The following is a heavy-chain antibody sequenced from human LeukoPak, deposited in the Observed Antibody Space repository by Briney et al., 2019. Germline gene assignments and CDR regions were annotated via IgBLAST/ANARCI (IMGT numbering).Heavy chain of an antibody. CDR2: VSASGYST. D-gene: IGHD4-17*01. J-gene: IGHJ3*02. CDR1: GFTFSSYA. V-gene: IGHV3-23*01. CDR3: AAYDYGDYLAFDI. Sequence: QTGGSLRLSCAASGFTFSSYAMTWVRQAPGKGPEWVSGVSASGYSTYYADSVKGRFTISRDNSKNTLYLQMNSLRAEDTAVYYCAAYDYGDYLAFDIWGQGTMVTVSS.